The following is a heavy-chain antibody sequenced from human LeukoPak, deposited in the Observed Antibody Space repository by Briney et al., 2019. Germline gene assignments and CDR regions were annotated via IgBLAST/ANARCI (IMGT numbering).Heavy chain of an antibody. Sequence: SETLSLTCTVSGGSISSSSYYWGWIRQPPGKGLEWIGSIYYSGSTYYNPSLKSRVTISVDTSKNQFSLKLSSVTAADTAAYYCARHPSSISVFGGVTNWFDPWGQGTLVTVSS. CDR2: IYYSGST. V-gene: IGHV4-39*01. CDR3: ARHPSSISVFGGVTNWFDP. CDR1: GGSISSSSYY. D-gene: IGHD3-10*01. J-gene: IGHJ5*02.